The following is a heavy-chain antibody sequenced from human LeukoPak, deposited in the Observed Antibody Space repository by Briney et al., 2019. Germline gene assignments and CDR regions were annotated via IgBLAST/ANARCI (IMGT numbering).Heavy chain of an antibody. D-gene: IGHD3-3*01. Sequence: ASVKVSCKASGYTFTGYYMHWVRQAPGQGLEWMGRTNPNSGGTNYAQKFQGRVTMTRDTSISTAYMELSRLRSDDTAVYYCARETKLEWLLIFDYWGQGTLVTVSS. CDR3: ARETKLEWLLIFDY. J-gene: IGHJ4*02. V-gene: IGHV1-2*06. CDR2: TNPNSGGT. CDR1: GYTFTGYY.